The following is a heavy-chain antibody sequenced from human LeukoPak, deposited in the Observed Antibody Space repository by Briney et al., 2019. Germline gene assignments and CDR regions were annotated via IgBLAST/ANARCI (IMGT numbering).Heavy chain of an antibody. CDR2: ISYDGSNK. Sequence: GGSLRLSCAASGFTFSNAWMSWVRQAPGKGLEWVAVISYDGSNKYYADSVKGRFTISRDNSKNTLYLQMNSLRAEDTAVYYCARASLDVWGQGTTVTVSS. J-gene: IGHJ6*02. D-gene: IGHD6-6*01. CDR1: GFTFSNAW. CDR3: ARASLDV. V-gene: IGHV3-30-3*01.